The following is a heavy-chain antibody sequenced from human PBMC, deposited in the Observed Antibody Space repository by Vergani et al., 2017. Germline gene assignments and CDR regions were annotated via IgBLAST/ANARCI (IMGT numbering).Heavy chain of an antibody. J-gene: IGHJ5*01. Sequence: QVQLQESGPGLVKPSQTLSLTCTVSGGSINIGGYYWTWIRQHPEKGLEWIGYIYHSGSTYYNPSLKSRLTISVDTSKNQFSLKLNSITAADTAMYYCAREVATASAVDSWGQGTLVTVSS. CDR1: GGSINIGGYY. V-gene: IGHV4-31*03. D-gene: IGHD2-2*01. CDR2: IYHSGST. CDR3: AREVATASAVDS.